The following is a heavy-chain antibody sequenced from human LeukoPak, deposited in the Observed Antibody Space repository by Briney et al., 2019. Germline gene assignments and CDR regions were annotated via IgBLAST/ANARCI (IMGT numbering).Heavy chain of an antibody. J-gene: IGHJ4*02. CDR1: GGTFSSYA. D-gene: IGHD3-10*01. V-gene: IGHV1-69*04. CDR3: ARDTMVRGVTFDY. Sequence: ASVKVSRKASGGTFSSYAISWVRQAPGQGLEWMGRIIPILGIANYAQKFQGRVTITADKSTSTAYMELSSLRSEDTAVYYCARDTMVRGVTFDYWGQGTLVTVSS. CDR2: IIPILGIA.